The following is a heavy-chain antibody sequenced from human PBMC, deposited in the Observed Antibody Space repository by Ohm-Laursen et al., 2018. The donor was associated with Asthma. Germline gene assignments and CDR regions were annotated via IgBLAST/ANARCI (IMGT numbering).Heavy chain of an antibody. Sequence: SLRLSCAASGFTFSGYGMHWVRQAPGKGLEWVAVISYDGSNKYYADSVKGRFTISRDNSMNTLYLQMNSLRAEDTAVYYCASEGLIDRDYWGQGTLVTVSS. J-gene: IGHJ4*02. V-gene: IGHV3-30*03. D-gene: IGHD3-22*01. CDR3: ASEGLIDRDY. CDR1: GFTFSGYG. CDR2: ISYDGSNK.